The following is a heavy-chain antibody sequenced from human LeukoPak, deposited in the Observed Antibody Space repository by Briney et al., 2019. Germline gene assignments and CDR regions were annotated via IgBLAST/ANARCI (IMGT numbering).Heavy chain of an antibody. CDR1: GFTFSSYE. Sequence: GGSLRLSCAASGFTFSSYEMNWVRQAPGKGLEWVANIKQDRSEKYYVDSVKGRFTISRDNAKNSLYLQMNSLRAEDTAVYYCARVRSYDFWSGYSDAFDIWGQGTMVTVSS. CDR3: ARVRSYDFWSGYSDAFDI. D-gene: IGHD3-3*01. CDR2: IKQDRSEK. J-gene: IGHJ3*02. V-gene: IGHV3-7*01.